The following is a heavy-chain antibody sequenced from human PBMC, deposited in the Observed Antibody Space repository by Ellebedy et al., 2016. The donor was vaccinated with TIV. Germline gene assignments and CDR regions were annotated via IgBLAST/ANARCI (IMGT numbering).Heavy chain of an antibody. CDR1: GFSFSDYW. J-gene: IGHJ6*03. CDR2: IKEDGSDK. CDR3: ARGLTGGYYYYYYMDV. Sequence: GGSLRLXXAASGFSFSDYWMGWVRQTPGKGLEWVAHIKEDGSDKYYVDSVKGRFTISRDNAKNSLYLQMNSLRAEDTAVYYCARGLTGGYYYYYYMDVWGKGTTVTVSS. D-gene: IGHD7-27*01. V-gene: IGHV3-7*03.